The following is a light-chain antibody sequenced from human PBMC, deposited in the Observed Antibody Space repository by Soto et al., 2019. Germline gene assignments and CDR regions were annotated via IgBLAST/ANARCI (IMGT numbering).Light chain of an antibody. Sequence: HSVLTQPASVSGSPGQSSTISCTGTSSDVGGYNFVSWYQQHPGKAPKLIIYDVSNRPSGVSYRFSGSKSGNTASLTISGLQAEDEADYYCCSYTGRSTHVFGHGTKVTVL. CDR2: DVS. CDR1: SSDVGGYNF. J-gene: IGLJ1*01. V-gene: IGLV2-14*01. CDR3: CSYTGRSTHV.